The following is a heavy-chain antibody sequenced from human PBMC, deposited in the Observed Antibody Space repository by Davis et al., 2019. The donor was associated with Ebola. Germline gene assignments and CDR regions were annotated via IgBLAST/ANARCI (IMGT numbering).Heavy chain of an antibody. CDR1: GFTFSNYD. Sequence: GESLKISCAASGFTFSNYDMSWVRQVPEKGLEWVSTISASEGHTHYSDSVKGRFTISRDNSKDTLYLQMNSLRAEDTATYYCARYCHYTDCSYFDCWGQGTMVAVSS. J-gene: IGHJ4*02. CDR3: ARYCHYTDCSYFDC. D-gene: IGHD2-15*01. CDR2: ISASEGHT. V-gene: IGHV3-23*01.